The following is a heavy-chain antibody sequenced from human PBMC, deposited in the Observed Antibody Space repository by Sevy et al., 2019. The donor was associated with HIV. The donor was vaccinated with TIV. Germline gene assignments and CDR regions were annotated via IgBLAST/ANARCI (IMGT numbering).Heavy chain of an antibody. CDR1: GGSITSLY. CDR3: AGENAWRRGYS. CDR2: IYYNGHI. Sequence: SETLSLTCTVSGGSITSLYWNWLRQPPGKGLEWIANIYYNGHINYNPSLKSPVTLSLDTYKNQYSLRLSSVTAADTAMYYCAGENAWRRGYSWGQRTLVTVSS. D-gene: IGHD5-12*01. V-gene: IGHV4-59*08. J-gene: IGHJ4*02.